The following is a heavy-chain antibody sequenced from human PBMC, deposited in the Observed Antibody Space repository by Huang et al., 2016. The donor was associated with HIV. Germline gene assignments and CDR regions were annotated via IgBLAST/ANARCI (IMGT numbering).Heavy chain of an antibody. CDR3: ARSLMGEDPFDI. V-gene: IGHV4-34*01. Sequence: QVRLHQWGTGLVRPSETLSLTCAVYGGPLSGHYWSWVRLPPGESLEWLGEVNHRGSAKYNPSLKSRLSMSIDTAKKQFSLKLGSVTAADTALYYCARSLMGEDPFDIWGQGTLVTVSS. J-gene: IGHJ3*02. D-gene: IGHD3-16*01. CDR2: VNHRGSA. CDR1: GGPLSGHY.